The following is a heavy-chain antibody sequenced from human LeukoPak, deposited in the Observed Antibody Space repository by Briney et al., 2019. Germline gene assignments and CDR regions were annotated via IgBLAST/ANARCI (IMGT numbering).Heavy chain of an antibody. Sequence: PGGSLRLSCTDSGFTFGDYAMSWVRQAPGKGLEWVGFIRSKAYGGTTEYAASVKGRFTILRDDSKSIAYLQMNSLKTEDTAVYYCTRDRRGAGDAFDYWGQGTLVTVSS. D-gene: IGHD7-27*01. CDR2: IRSKAYGGTT. CDR3: TRDRRGAGDAFDY. CDR1: GFTFGDYA. J-gene: IGHJ4*02. V-gene: IGHV3-49*04.